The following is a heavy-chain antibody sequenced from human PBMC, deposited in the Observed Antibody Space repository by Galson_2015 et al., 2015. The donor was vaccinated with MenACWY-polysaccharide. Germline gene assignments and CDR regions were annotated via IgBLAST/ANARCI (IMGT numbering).Heavy chain of an antibody. V-gene: IGHV3-23*01. J-gene: IGHJ4*02. CDR2: ISGNGDYT. CDR1: GFTFRDYA. Sequence: SLRLSCAASGFTFRDYAMSWVRQLPGKGLEWVSGISGNGDYTYYPDSVEGRFTISRDNSENTLYLQMNSLRAEDTAVYYCAREWMATSLHYFEYWGQGILVIVSS. D-gene: IGHD5-24*01. CDR3: AREWMATSLHYFEY.